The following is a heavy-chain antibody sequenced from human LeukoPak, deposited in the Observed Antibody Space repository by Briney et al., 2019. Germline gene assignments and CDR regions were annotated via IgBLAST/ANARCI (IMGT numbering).Heavy chain of an antibody. CDR3: ARVVTGAYYFDY. D-gene: IGHD4-23*01. CDR2: ISGSGNTI. J-gene: IGHJ4*02. V-gene: IGHV3-11*04. CDR1: GFTFSNFY. Sequence: GGSLRLSCAVSGFTFSNFYMSWIRQPPGKGLELVSYISGSGNTIYYADSVRGRFTISRDNAKNSLYLQMNSLRAEDTAVYYCARVVTGAYYFDYWGQGTLVTVSS.